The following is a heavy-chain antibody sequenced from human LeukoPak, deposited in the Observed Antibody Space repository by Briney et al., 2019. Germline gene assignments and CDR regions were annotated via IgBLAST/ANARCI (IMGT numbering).Heavy chain of an antibody. CDR2: IYTSGST. CDR3: ARYYYDLDYYYGMDV. D-gene: IGHD3-3*01. J-gene: IGHJ6*02. CDR1: GGSISSGSYY. Sequence: TLSLTCTVSGGSISSGSYYWSWIRQPAGKGLGWIGRIYTSGSTNYNPSLKIRVTISVDTSKNQFSLKLSSVTAAGTAVYYCARYYYDLDYYYGMDVWGQGTTVTVSS. V-gene: IGHV4-61*02.